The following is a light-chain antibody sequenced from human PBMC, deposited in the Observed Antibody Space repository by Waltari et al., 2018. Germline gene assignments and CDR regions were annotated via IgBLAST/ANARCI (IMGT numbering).Light chain of an antibody. CDR2: DAA. CDR3: QQRGSWPRT. CDR1: QIVSTY. V-gene: IGKV3-11*01. Sequence: EIVLTQSPATLSLSPGERANLSCRASQIVSTYVAWYQQKPGQAPRLLVYDAANRASGIPARFSGSGSGTDFTLTISILEPEDFAVYYCQQRGSWPRTFGQGTKVEIK. J-gene: IGKJ1*01.